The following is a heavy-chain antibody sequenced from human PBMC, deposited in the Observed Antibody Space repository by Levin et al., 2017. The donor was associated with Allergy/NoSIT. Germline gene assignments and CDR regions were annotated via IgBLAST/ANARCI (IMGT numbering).Heavy chain of an antibody. J-gene: IGHJ3*02. CDR3: ARGYSNGWYDVLDI. V-gene: IGHV1-2*02. CDR2: INPASGGT. CDR1: VYTLTDYY. Sequence: ASVKVSCKTFVYTLTDYYMYWVRQAPGQGLEWMGWINPASGGTNYPQKFQGRVTMTRDTSIRTAYMDLTSLTSDDTAVYYCARGYSNGWYDVLDIWGQGTMVTVSS. D-gene: IGHD6-19*01.